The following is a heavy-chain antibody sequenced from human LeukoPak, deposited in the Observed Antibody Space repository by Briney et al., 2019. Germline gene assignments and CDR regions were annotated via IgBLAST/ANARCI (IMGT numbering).Heavy chain of an antibody. CDR2: IKSDDT. CDR3: AKSRPGRGYGYVRWFDP. J-gene: IGHJ5*02. D-gene: IGHD5-18*01. Sequence: ASVKVSCKTSGDTYSDYYIHWVRQAPGQGLEWMGRIKSDDTTYAPNFQGRVAMIKDTSISTAYMELSSLRSDDTAVYYCAKSRPGRGYGYVRWFDPWGQGTLVTVSS. V-gene: IGHV1-2*02. CDR1: GDTYSDYY.